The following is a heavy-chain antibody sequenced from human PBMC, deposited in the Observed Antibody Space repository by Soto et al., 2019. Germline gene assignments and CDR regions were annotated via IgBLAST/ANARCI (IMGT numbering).Heavy chain of an antibody. D-gene: IGHD6-6*01. Sequence: PGGSLRLSCAASAFTFSGHYMVWVRQAPGKGLEWVGRSRNKANNYTTGYAASVKGRFTISRDDSKNSLYLQMNSLKTEDTAVYYCARDGGIAARHYYGMDVWGQGTTATVSS. V-gene: IGHV3-72*01. CDR3: ARDGGIAARHYYGMDV. CDR2: SRNKANNYTT. J-gene: IGHJ6*02. CDR1: AFTFSGHY.